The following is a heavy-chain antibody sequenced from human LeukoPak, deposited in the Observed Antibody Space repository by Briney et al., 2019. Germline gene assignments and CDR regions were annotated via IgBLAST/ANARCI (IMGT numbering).Heavy chain of an antibody. Sequence: ASVKVSCKASGYTFGSYDINWVRKAPGQGLEWMGWMNPGSGNTGYAQKFQGRVTMTRDTSISTAYMELSGLRPEDTAVYYCARLSETAAYYYTSGYYYLRYWGQGTLVTVDS. J-gene: IGHJ4*02. CDR2: MNPGSGNT. CDR1: GYTFGSYD. CDR3: ARLSETAAYYYTSGYYYLRY. V-gene: IGHV1-8*02. D-gene: IGHD3-22*01.